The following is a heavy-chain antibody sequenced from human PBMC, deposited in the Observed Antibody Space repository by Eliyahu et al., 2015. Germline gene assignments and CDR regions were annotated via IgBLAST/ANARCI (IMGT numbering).Heavy chain of an antibody. CDR3: ARDRSGSYSVHAFDI. CDR1: XYTFTTYG. V-gene: IGHV1-18*01. CDR2: ISXYNGNI. Sequence: QVQLVQSGDEVKKPGAXVKVSCKASXYTFTTYGXXWVRQAPGQGLEWMXWISXYNGNIYYAQTLQGRVTMTTATSTSTTYMELRSLRSDDTAVYYCARDRSGSYSVHAFDIWGQGTVVTVSS. J-gene: IGHJ3*02. D-gene: IGHD1-26*01.